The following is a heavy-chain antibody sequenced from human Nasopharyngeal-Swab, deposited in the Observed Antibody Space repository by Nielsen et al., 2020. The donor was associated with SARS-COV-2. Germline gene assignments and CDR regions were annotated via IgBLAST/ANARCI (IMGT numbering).Heavy chain of an antibody. CDR1: GGSISSSSYY. V-gene: IGHV4-61*02. CDR3: ARVTAHGDYYYYYGMDV. Sequence: LRLSCTVSGGSISSSSYYWGWIRQPPGKGLEWIGRIYTSGSTNYNPSLKSRVTISVDTSKNQFSLKLSSVTAADTAVYYCARVTAHGDYYYYYGMDVWGQGTTVTVSS. CDR2: IYTSGST. D-gene: IGHD3-10*01. J-gene: IGHJ6*02.